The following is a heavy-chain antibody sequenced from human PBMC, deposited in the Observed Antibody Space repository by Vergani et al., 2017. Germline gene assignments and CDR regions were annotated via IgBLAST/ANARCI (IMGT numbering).Heavy chain of an antibody. V-gene: IGHV3-23*01. Sequence: EVQLLESGGGLVQPGGSRRLSCAGAGFTFDTYTMAYVRQAPGKGLEWVATISSGGGDIFYADSVKGRFTISRDNSKNTLFLQMNSLKDEDTAVYYCTTAWVLDYLHGEYCQYWGRGSLVSVSS. CDR1: GFTFDTYT. D-gene: IGHD3-3*01. J-gene: IGHJ1*01. CDR3: TTAWVLDYLHGEYCQY. CDR2: ISSGGGDI.